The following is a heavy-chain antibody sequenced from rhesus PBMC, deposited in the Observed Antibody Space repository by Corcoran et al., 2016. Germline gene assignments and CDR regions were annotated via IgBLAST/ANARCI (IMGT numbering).Heavy chain of an antibody. Sequence: QVQLQQWGEGLVKPSETLSLTCAVYGGSISGYYYWSWIRQPPGKVLEWIGYIYGNSASTNYNPSLKNRVTISKDTSKNQFSLKLSSVTAADTAVYYGARLTSTTIRYFDLWGPGTPITISS. CDR3: ARLTSTTIRYFDL. CDR1: GGSISGYYY. J-gene: IGHJ2*01. CDR2: IYGNSAST. D-gene: IGHD2-2*01. V-gene: IGHV4-73*01.